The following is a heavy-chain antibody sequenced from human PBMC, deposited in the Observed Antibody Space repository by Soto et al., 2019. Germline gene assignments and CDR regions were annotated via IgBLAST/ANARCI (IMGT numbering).Heavy chain of an antibody. CDR3: VRDGVGTTAFFGFFDY. D-gene: IGHD1-26*01. CDR1: GFTFSDYG. CDR2: TYYDGNNK. Sequence: GGSLRLSCAASGFTFSDYGMHWVRQAPGKGLEWVAITYYDGNNKYYADAVKGRLXXSRENSXNTLYLQMKSLRVEDTAVYYCVRDGVGTTAFFGFFDYWGQGTMVTVSS. J-gene: IGHJ4*02. V-gene: IGHV3-33*01.